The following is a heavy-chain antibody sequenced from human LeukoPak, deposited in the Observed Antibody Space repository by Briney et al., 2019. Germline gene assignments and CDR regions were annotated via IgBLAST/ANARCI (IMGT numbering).Heavy chain of an antibody. J-gene: IGHJ4*02. V-gene: IGHV3-23*01. Sequence: PGGSLRLSCAASGFTFSSYAMSWVRQAPGKGLEWVSVISGSGGSTYYADSVKGRFTISRDNSKNTLYLQMNSLRAEDTAVYYCAEISQYYYDSSGYYPPPYYFDYWGQGTLVTVSS. CDR1: GFTFSSYA. CDR2: ISGSGGST. CDR3: AEISQYYYDSSGYYPPPYYFDY. D-gene: IGHD3-22*01.